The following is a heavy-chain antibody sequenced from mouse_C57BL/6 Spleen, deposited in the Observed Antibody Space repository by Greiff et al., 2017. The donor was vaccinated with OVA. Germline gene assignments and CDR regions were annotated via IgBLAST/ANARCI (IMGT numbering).Heavy chain of an antibody. CDR2: IYPGSGST. CDR3: ARSLLSNGYFDV. CDR1: GYTFTSYW. Sequence: QVQLQQPGAELVKPGASVKMSCKASGYTFTSYWITWVKQRPGQGLEWIGDIYPGSGSTNYNEKFKSKATLTVDTSSSTAYMQLSSLTSEDSAVYYCARSLLSNGYFDVWGTGTTVTVSS. V-gene: IGHV1-55*01. D-gene: IGHD6-5*01. J-gene: IGHJ1*03.